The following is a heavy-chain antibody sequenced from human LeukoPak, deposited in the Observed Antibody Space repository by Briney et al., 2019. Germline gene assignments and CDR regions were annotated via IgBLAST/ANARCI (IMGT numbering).Heavy chain of an antibody. CDR3: ARGKRGLIAAAGRYNWFDP. CDR1: GGSFSGYY. D-gene: IGHD6-13*01. V-gene: IGHV4-34*01. Sequence: SETLSVTCAVYGGSFSGYYWSLIRQPPRNGLHWIGVINHIGSTNYNPSLKSRVTISVDTSKNQFSLKLSSVTAADTAVYYCARGKRGLIAAAGRYNWFDPWGQGTLVTVSS. CDR2: INHIGST. J-gene: IGHJ5*02.